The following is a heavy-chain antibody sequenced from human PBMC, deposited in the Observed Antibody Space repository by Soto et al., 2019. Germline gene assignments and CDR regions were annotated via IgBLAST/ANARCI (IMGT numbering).Heavy chain of an antibody. CDR1: GFTFSSYA. J-gene: IGHJ4*02. CDR2: ISGSGGST. CDR3: AKSSTEVGATYYFDY. D-gene: IGHD1-26*01. Sequence: EVQLLESGGGLVQPGGSLRLSCAASGFTFSSYAMSWVRQAPGKGLEWVSAISGSGGSTYYADSVKGRFTISRDNSKNTQYLQMNSLRAEDTAVYYCAKSSTEVGATYYFDYWGQGTLVTVSS. V-gene: IGHV3-23*01.